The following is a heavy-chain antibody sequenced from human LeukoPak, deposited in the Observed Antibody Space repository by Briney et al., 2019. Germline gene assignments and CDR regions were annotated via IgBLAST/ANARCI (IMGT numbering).Heavy chain of an antibody. CDR2: ITSDGGTT. CDR1: GFTFNNYA. Sequence: PLGSLRLSCSASGFTFNNYAMHWVRQAPGKGLEYVSAITSDGGTTYYGDTVRGRFTISRDNSKNTVYLQMSSLRPEDTAVYYCVKDLTGSGDYWGQGTLVTVSS. V-gene: IGHV3-64D*06. D-gene: IGHD3-10*01. CDR3: VKDLTGSGDY. J-gene: IGHJ4*02.